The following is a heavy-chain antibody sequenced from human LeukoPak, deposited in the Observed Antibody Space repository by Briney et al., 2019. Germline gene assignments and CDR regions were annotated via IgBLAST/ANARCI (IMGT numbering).Heavy chain of an antibody. CDR3: ARLSATGWFAP. V-gene: IGHV4-59*01. D-gene: IGHD1-14*01. CDR1: GYSISSYY. CDR2: IYDGGTN. Sequence: SETLSLTCAVSGYSISSYYWSWIRQPPGKGLEWLAYIYDGGTNKYNPSLKNRLTISVDTSKSQVSLRLRSVTAADTAVYYCARLSATGWFAPWGQGTLVTVSS. J-gene: IGHJ5*02.